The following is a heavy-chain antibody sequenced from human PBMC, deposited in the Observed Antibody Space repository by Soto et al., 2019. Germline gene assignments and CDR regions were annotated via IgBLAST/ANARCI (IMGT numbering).Heavy chain of an antibody. CDR2: IIPIFGTA. V-gene: IGHV1-69*06. D-gene: IGHD4-17*01. J-gene: IGHJ4*02. CDR3: ARESYGGNYDYFDY. CDR1: GCTFSSYA. Sequence: SVKVSCKASGCTFSSYAISWVRQAPGQGLEWMGGIIPIFGTANYAQKFQGRVTITADKSTSTAYMELSSLRSEDTAVYYCARESYGGNYDYFDYWGQGPLVTVSS.